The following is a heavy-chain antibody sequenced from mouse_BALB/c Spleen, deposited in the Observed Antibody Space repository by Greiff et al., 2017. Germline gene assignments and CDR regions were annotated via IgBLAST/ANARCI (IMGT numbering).Heavy chain of an antibody. V-gene: IGHV1-80*01. J-gene: IGHJ3*01. CDR2: IYPGDGDT. CDR3: AREGAGTFWFAY. Sequence: QVQLKESGAELVRPGSSVKISCKASGYAFSSYWMNWVKQRPGQGLEWIGQIYPGDGDTNYNGKFKGKATLTADKSSSTAYMQLSSLTSEDSAVYFCAREGAGTFWFAYWGQGTLVTVSA. D-gene: IGHD4-1*01. CDR1: GYAFSSYW.